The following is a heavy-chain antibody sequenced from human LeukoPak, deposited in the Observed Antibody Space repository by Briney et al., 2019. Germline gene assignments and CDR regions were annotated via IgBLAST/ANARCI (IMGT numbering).Heavy chain of an antibody. CDR3: AISVLATTLPPYYYYYMDV. V-gene: IGHV3-21*01. D-gene: IGHD5-12*01. J-gene: IGHJ6*03. CDR1: GFTFSSYS. Sequence: GGSLRLSCTASGFTFSSYSMNWVRQAPGKGLEWVSSISSSSSYIYYADSVKGRFTISRDNAKNSLYLQMNSLRAEDTAVYYCAISVLATTLPPYYYYYMDVWGKGTTVTVSS. CDR2: ISSSSSYI.